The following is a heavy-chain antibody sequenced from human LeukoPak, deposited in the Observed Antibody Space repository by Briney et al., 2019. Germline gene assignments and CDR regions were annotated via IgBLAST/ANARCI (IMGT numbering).Heavy chain of an antibody. V-gene: IGHV4-4*07. CDR1: GGSISSYY. J-gene: IGHJ5*02. Sequence: SETLSLTCTVSGGSISSYYWSWIRQPAGKGLEWIGRIYTSGSTNYNPSLKSRVTMSVDTSKNQFSLKLSSVTAADTAVYYCARADYGFWSGYANWFDPWGQGTLVTVSS. CDR3: ARADYGFWSGYANWFDP. CDR2: IYTSGST. D-gene: IGHD3-3*01.